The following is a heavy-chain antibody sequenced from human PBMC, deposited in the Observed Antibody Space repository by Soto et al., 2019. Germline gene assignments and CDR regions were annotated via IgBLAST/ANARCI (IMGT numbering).Heavy chain of an antibody. J-gene: IGHJ6*02. D-gene: IGHD3-3*01. CDR2: ISHDGSNE. CDR1: GFTFSNYA. V-gene: IGHV3-30-3*01. Sequence: GGSLRLSCAASGFTFSNYAMNWVRQAPGKGLEWVAVISHDGSNEDYADSVKGRFTISRDSSKSTLYVQMNSLRAEDTAVYYCARGFWSGYRAKMDVWGQGTTVTGSS. CDR3: ARGFWSGYRAKMDV.